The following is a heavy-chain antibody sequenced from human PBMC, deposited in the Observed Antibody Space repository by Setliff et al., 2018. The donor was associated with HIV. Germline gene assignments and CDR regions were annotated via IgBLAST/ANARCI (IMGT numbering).Heavy chain of an antibody. Sequence: GGSLRLSCAASGFRFSYYGMNWVRDVPGKGLEWLSYIDSSGGIKSYADSVKGRFTVSRDNAENSLFLQMNSLRVEDTALYYCAREQGRRVEYWGQGTQVTVSS. V-gene: IGHV3-48*03. J-gene: IGHJ4*02. CDR1: GFRFSYYG. CDR3: AREQGRRVEY. CDR2: IDSSGGIK.